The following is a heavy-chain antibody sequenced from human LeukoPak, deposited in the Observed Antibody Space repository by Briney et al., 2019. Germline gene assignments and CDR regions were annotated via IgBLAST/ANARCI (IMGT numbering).Heavy chain of an antibody. CDR2: ISYDGSNK. V-gene: IGHV3-30*03. CDR3: ARDRQGYCSGGSCLYYYYYGMDV. CDR1: GFTFSDYY. Sequence: GGSLRLSCAASGFTFSDYYMSWIRQAPGKGLEWVAVISYDGSNKYYADSVKGRFTISRDNSKNTLYLQMNSLRAEDTAVYYCARDRQGYCSGGSCLYYYYYGMDVWGQGTTVTVSS. J-gene: IGHJ6*02. D-gene: IGHD2-15*01.